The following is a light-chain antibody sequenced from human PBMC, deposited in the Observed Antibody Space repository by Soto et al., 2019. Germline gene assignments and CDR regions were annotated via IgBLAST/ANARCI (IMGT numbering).Light chain of an antibody. Sequence: DIQMTQSPSSLSASLGDRVTITCRASQSISSYLNWYQQKPGKAPKILIYAASSLESGVPSRFSGSGSGTDSTLTISSLQPDDFATYYCQQYNSYRTFGQGTKVDIK. J-gene: IGKJ1*01. CDR2: AAS. CDR3: QQYNSYRT. CDR1: QSISSY. V-gene: IGKV1-16*01.